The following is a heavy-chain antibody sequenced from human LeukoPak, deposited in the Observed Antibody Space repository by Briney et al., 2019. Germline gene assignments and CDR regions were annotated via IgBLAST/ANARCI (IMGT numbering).Heavy chain of an antibody. CDR1: GFTFDDYA. CDR3: ARAQYYYDSSGYPFRGEVYFDY. Sequence: SLRLSCAASGFTFDDYAMHWVRQAPGKGLEWVSGISWNSGSIGYADSVKGRFTISRDNAKNSLYLQMNSLRAEDMALYYCARAQYYYDSSGYPFRGEVYFDYWGQGTLVTVSS. CDR2: ISWNSGSI. V-gene: IGHV3-9*03. D-gene: IGHD3-22*01. J-gene: IGHJ4*02.